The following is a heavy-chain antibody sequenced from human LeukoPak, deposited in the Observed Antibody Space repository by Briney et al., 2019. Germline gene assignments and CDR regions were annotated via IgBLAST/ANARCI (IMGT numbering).Heavy chain of an antibody. J-gene: IGHJ4*02. Sequence: GGSLRLSCVASGITFRNYWMSWIRQAPGKGLEWVARIKSKDDGETIDYNAPVKGRFTISRDDSKNTLYLEMNSLKNEDTAMYYCTVRSSIWSQGTLVIVSS. CDR2: IKSKDDGETI. CDR1: GITFRNYW. D-gene: IGHD6-13*01. CDR3: TVRSSI. V-gene: IGHV3-15*01.